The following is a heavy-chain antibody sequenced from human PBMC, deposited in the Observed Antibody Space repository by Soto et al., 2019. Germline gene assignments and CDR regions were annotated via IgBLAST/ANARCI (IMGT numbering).Heavy chain of an antibody. Sequence: PSETLSLTCNVSGASMSSHNYWGWFLQPPGKGLEWIGSIFYTGGTYYSPSLKGRLIISVDPSKNQFSLKLTSVTAADTAMYYCARPKTIGAAAGKGWFDPWGQGTLVTVSS. CDR1: GASMSSHNY. CDR3: ARPKTIGAAAGKGWFDP. J-gene: IGHJ5*02. V-gene: IGHV4-39*01. D-gene: IGHD6-13*01. CDR2: IFYTGGT.